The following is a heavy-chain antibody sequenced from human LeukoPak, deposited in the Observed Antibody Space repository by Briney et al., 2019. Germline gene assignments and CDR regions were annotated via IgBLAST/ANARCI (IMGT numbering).Heavy chain of an antibody. CDR3: ARDYYYDSSGYWDYYFDY. J-gene: IGHJ4*02. D-gene: IGHD3-22*01. CDR1: GFTFSRFG. Sequence: GRSLRPSCAASGFTFSRFGMHWVRQAPGKGLEWVAVIWYDGSNKYYADSVKGRFTISRDNSKNSLYLEMNSLGAEDTAVYYCARDYYYDSSGYWDYYFDYWGQGTLVSVSS. CDR2: IWYDGSNK. V-gene: IGHV3-33*01.